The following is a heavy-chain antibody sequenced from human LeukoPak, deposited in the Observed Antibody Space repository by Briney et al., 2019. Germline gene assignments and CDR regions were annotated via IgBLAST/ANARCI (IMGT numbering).Heavy chain of an antibody. Sequence: ASVKVSCKASGYTFTDYYMHWVRQAPGQGLEWMGIINLSGGGTSYPQKFQGRVTMTRDTSTSTVYMELSSLRSEDTAVYYCAGSSVERQQLARFDYWGQGTLVTVSS. CDR3: AGSSVERQQLARFDY. J-gene: IGHJ4*02. CDR2: INLSGGGT. D-gene: IGHD6-13*01. CDR1: GYTFTDYY. V-gene: IGHV1-46*01.